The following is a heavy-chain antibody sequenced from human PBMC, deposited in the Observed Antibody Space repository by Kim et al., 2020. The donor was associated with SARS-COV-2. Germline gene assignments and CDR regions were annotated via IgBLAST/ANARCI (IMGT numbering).Heavy chain of an antibody. Sequence: ASVKVSCKASGYTFTGYYMHWVRQAPGQGLEWMGWINPNSGGTNYAQKFQGRVTMTRDTSISTAYMELSRLRSDDTAVYYCARVEYQLTKDYYYYGMDVWGQGTTVTVSS. CDR3: ARVEYQLTKDYYYYGMDV. J-gene: IGHJ6*02. D-gene: IGHD2-2*01. V-gene: IGHV1-2*02. CDR1: GYTFTGYY. CDR2: INPNSGGT.